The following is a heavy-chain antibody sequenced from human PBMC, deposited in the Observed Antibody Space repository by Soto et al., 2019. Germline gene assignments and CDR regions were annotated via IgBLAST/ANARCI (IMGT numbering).Heavy chain of an antibody. Sequence: QVQLVESGGGVVQPGRSLRLSCAASGFTFSSYGMHWVRQAPGKGLEWVAVIWYDGSNKYYADSVKGRFTISRDNSKNTLYLQMNSLRAEDTAVYYCSRGEDMVRGVVLEPYYYYGMDVWGQGTTVTVSS. CDR2: IWYDGSNK. J-gene: IGHJ6*02. CDR3: SRGEDMVRGVVLEPYYYYGMDV. D-gene: IGHD3-10*01. CDR1: GFTFSSYG. V-gene: IGHV3-33*01.